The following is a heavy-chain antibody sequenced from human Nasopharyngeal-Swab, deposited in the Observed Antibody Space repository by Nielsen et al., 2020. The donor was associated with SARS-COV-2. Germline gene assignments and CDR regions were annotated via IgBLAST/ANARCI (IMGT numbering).Heavy chain of an antibody. J-gene: IGHJ4*02. Sequence: WSRQRPGKGLEWVSGISGSYGSTYYADSVKGRFTISRDNSKNTLYLQMNSLRAEDTAVYYCAKRSIAVARDHFDYWGQGTLVTVSS. CDR2: ISGSYGST. V-gene: IGHV3-23*01. CDR3: AKRSIAVARDHFDY. D-gene: IGHD6-19*01.